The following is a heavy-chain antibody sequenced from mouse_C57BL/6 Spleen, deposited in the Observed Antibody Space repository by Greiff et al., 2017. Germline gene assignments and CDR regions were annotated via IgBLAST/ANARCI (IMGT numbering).Heavy chain of an antibody. Sequence: QVQLKQPGAELVMPGASVKLSCKASGYTFTSYWMHWVKQRPGQGLEWIGEIDPSDSYTNYNQKFKGKSTLTVDKSSSTAYMQLSSLTSEDSAVYYCARRGVDYAMDYWGQGTSVTVSS. CDR2: IDPSDSYT. V-gene: IGHV1-69*01. CDR3: ARRGVDYAMDY. J-gene: IGHJ4*01. CDR1: GYTFTSYW. D-gene: IGHD1-1*01.